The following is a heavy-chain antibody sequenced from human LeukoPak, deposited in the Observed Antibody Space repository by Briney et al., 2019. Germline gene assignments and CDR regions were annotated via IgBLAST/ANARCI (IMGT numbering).Heavy chain of an antibody. J-gene: IGHJ3*02. V-gene: IGHV1-2*06. CDR1: GYTFTGYY. CDR3: ARDRGVRGGERPDGFDI. D-gene: IGHD3-10*01. CDR2: INPNSGGT. Sequence: ASVKVSCKAPGYTFTGYYMHWVRQAPGQGLEWMGRINPNSGGTNYAQKFQGRVTMTRDTSISTAYMELRRLRSDDTAVYYCARDRGVRGGERPDGFDIWGLGTMVTVSS.